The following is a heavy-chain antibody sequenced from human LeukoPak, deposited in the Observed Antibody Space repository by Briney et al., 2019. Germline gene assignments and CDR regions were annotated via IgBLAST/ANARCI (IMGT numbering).Heavy chain of an antibody. CDR2: IYYSGST. CDR1: GGSISSYY. CDR3: ARGVRLNLLYYYYYMDV. D-gene: IGHD1-14*01. Sequence: SETLSLTCTVSGGSISSYYWSWIRQPPGKGLEWIGYIYYSGSTNYNPSLKSLVTISVDTSKNQFSLKLSSVTAADTAVYYCARGVRLNLLYYYYYMDVWGKGTTVTVSS. J-gene: IGHJ6*03. V-gene: IGHV4-59*01.